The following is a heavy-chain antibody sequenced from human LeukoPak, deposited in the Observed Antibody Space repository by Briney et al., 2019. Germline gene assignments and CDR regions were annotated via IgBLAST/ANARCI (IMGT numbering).Heavy chain of an antibody. Sequence: SETLSLTCTVSGGSISSYYWSWIRQPPGKGLEWIGYIYYSGSTNYNPSLKSRVTISVDTSKNQFSLKLSSVTAADTAVYYCARLRNQVKLGIRVYHFDYWGQGTLVTVSS. CDR2: IYYSGST. J-gene: IGHJ4*02. CDR3: ARLRNQVKLGIRVYHFDY. D-gene: IGHD7-27*01. V-gene: IGHV4-59*08. CDR1: GGSISSYY.